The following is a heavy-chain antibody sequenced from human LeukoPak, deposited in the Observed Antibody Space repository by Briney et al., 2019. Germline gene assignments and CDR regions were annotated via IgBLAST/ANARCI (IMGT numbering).Heavy chain of an antibody. V-gene: IGHV4-61*02. J-gene: IGHJ3*02. CDR1: GGSVSSGNYY. CDR3: AREKQVLSLWGSRASPAPADWHAFDI. Sequence: KPSQTLSLTCTVSGGSVSSGNYYWSWIRQPAGKGPEWIGRIYTSGSTNYNPSLKSRVTISLDTSKKQFSLKMSSVTAADTAVYYCAREKQVLSLWGSRASPAPADWHAFDIWGQGTMVTVSS. CDR2: IYTSGST. D-gene: IGHD3-10*01.